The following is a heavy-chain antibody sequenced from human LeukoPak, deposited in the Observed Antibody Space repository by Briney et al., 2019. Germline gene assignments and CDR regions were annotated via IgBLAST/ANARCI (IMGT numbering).Heavy chain of an antibody. CDR2: ISSSGSTI. V-gene: IGHV3-48*04. CDR1: GFTFRNYG. CDR3: ARVYGSGSYSHNHKYYFDY. J-gene: IGHJ4*02. Sequence: HSGGSLRLSCAASGFTFRNYGMHWVRQAPGKGLEWVSYISSSGSTIYYADSVKGRFTISRDNAKNSLYLQMNSLRAEDTAVYYCARVYGSGSYSHNHKYYFDYWGQGTLVTVSS. D-gene: IGHD3-10*01.